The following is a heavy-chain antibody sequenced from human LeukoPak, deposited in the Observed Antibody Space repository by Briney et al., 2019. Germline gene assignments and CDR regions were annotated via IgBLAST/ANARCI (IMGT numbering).Heavy chain of an antibody. J-gene: IGHJ4*02. CDR3: ARAYSSGWYYFDY. CDR1: GFTFSSYA. V-gene: IGHV3-30-3*01. D-gene: IGHD6-19*01. CDR2: ISYDGSSK. Sequence: GRSLRLSCAASGFTFSSYAMHWVRQAPGKGLEWVAVISYDGSSKYYADSVKGRFTISRDNSKNTLHLQMNSLRAEDTAVYYCARAYSSGWYYFDYWGQGTLVTVSS.